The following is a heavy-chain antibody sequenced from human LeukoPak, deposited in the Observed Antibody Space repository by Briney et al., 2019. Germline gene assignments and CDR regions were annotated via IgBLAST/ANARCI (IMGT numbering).Heavy chain of an antibody. Sequence: SETLSLTCTVSGGSISSGGYYWSWIRQHPGKGLEWIGYIYYSGSTYYNPSLKSRVTISVDTSKDQFSLKLSSVTAADTAVYYCARTIGATQIDYWGQGTLVTVSS. CDR2: IYYSGST. V-gene: IGHV4-31*03. D-gene: IGHD1-26*01. CDR3: ARTIGATQIDY. CDR1: GGSISSGGYY. J-gene: IGHJ4*02.